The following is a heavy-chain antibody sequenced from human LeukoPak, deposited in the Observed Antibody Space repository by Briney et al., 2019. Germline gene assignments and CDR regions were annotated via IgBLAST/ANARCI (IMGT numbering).Heavy chain of an antibody. J-gene: IGHJ4*02. V-gene: IGHV3-21*01. Sequence: GSLRLSCAASGFTFSSYSMNWVRQAPGKGLEWVSSISSSSYIYYADSVKGRFTISRDNAKNSLYLQMNSLRAEDTAVYHCARKYYYDSSGYDYWGQGTLVTVSS. CDR3: ARKYYYDSSGYDY. CDR2: ISSSSYI. CDR1: GFTFSSYS. D-gene: IGHD3-22*01.